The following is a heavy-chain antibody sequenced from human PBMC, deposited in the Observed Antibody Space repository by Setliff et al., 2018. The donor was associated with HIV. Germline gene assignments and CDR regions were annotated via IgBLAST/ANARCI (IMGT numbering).Heavy chain of an antibody. V-gene: IGHV4-39*01. CDR1: GGSIRSTSHY. CDR3: ARHAAGPDGPFDY. CDR2: VYHTGST. J-gene: IGHJ4*02. Sequence: LSLTCTVSGGSIRSTSHYWGWIRQPPGKGLEWIGNVYHTGSTYYNPSLKSRVTISVDTSKNQFSLKLSSVIAADTAVYYCARHAAGPDGPFDYWGQGTLVTVSS.